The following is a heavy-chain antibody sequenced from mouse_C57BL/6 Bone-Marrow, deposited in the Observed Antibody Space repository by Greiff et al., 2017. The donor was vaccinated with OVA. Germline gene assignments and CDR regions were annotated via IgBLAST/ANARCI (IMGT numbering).Heavy chain of an antibody. V-gene: IGHV8-8*01. D-gene: IGHD2-4*01. Sequence: QVTLKVSGPGILQPSQTLSLTCSFSGFSLSTFGMGVGWIRQPSGKGLEWLAHIWWDDDKYYNPALKSRLTISKDTSKNQVFLKIANVDTADTATYYCARKNYYDYDGDYAMDYWGQGTSVTVSS. CDR3: ARKNYYDYDGDYAMDY. J-gene: IGHJ4*01. CDR1: GFSLSTFGMG. CDR2: IWWDDDK.